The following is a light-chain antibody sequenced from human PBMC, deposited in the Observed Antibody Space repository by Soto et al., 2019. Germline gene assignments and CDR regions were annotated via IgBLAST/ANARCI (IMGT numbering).Light chain of an antibody. Sequence: EIVMTQSPATLSVSPGERATLSCGASQSVRRNLAWYQQKPGQAPRLLIYDTSTRATGIPDRFSGSGSGTEFTLTISRLQSEDFAVYYCQQYNDWPPLTFGPGTKVDSK. J-gene: IGKJ3*01. CDR1: QSVRRN. V-gene: IGKV3-15*01. CDR3: QQYNDWPPLT. CDR2: DTS.